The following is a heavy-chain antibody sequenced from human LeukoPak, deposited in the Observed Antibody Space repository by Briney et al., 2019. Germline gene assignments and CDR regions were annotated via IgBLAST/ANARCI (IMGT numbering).Heavy chain of an antibody. D-gene: IGHD6-13*01. Sequence: SETLSLTCTVSGGSISSYYWGWIRQPPGKGLEWIGSIYYSGSTYYNPSLKSRVTVSVDTSKNQFSLKLSSVTAADTAVYYCARHVTLTGIPLRQPNWFDPWGQGTLVTVSS. CDR3: ARHVTLTGIPLRQPNWFDP. J-gene: IGHJ5*02. CDR2: IYYSGST. CDR1: GGSISSYY. V-gene: IGHV4-39*01.